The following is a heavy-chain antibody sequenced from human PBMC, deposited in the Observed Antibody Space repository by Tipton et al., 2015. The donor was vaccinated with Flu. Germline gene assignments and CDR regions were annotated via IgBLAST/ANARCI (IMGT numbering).Heavy chain of an antibody. V-gene: IGHV4-38-2*01. CDR1: GYSISSGYY. CDR2: IYHSGST. Sequence: TLSLTCAVSGYSISSGYYWGWIRQPPGKGLEWIGSIYHSGSTYYNPSLKSRVTISVDTSKNQFSLKLSSVTAADTAVYYCARVSGYYDSSGTRNDAFDIWGQGTMVTVSS. D-gene: IGHD3-22*01. CDR3: ARVSGYYDSSGTRNDAFDI. J-gene: IGHJ3*02.